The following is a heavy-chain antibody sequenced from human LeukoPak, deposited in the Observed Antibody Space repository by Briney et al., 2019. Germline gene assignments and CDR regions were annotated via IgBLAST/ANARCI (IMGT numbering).Heavy chain of an antibody. J-gene: IGHJ6*03. V-gene: IGHV4-59*01. CDR3: ARGRVSSSTWYSTYYYFFYMDF. CDR2: IFYTGST. Sequence: PSETLSLTCTVSGGSISSYYWSWIRQPPGKGLEWIGYIFYTGSTNYNPSLKSRVTISVLTSKNRFSLKLSSVTAADTAVYFCARGRVSSSTWYSTYYYFFYMDFWGKGTTVTVSS. CDR1: GGSISSYY. D-gene: IGHD4-11*01.